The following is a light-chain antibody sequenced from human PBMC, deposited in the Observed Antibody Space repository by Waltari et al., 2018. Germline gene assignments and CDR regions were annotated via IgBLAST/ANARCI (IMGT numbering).Light chain of an antibody. Sequence: IQLTQSPSSLSASVGDRVTITCRASQGISSYLAWYQQKPGKAPKLLIYAASTLQSGVPSRFSGSGSGTDFTLTISSLQPEDCATYYCQQLRTFGQGTKLEIK. CDR2: AAS. V-gene: IGKV1-9*01. CDR1: QGISSY. CDR3: QQLRT. J-gene: IGKJ2*01.